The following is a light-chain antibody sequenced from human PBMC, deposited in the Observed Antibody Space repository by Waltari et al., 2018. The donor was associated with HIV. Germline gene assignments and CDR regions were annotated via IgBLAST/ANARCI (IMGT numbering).Light chain of an antibody. CDR3: AAWDDSLSGPV. CDR1: RSNIRSNY. Sequence: QSVLTQPPSASGTPGQRVTISCSGSRSNIRSNYVYWYQQIPGTAPKLLIYRNDDLPSGVPDRFSGSKSGTSASLAISGLRSEDEADYYCAAWDDSLSGPVFGGGTKLTVL. V-gene: IGLV1-47*01. CDR2: RND. J-gene: IGLJ3*02.